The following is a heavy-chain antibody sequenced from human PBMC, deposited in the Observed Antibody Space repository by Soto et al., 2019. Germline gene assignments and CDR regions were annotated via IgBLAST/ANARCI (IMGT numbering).Heavy chain of an antibody. CDR2: INHSGST. D-gene: IGHD3-10*01. V-gene: IGHV4-34*01. J-gene: IGHJ5*02. CDR3: ARGRLHGSGTYFVWFDP. Sequence: PSETLSLTCAVYSGSFSGYYWSWIRQPPGKGLEWIGEINHSGSTNYNPSLKSRVTISIDTSKNQFSLKLSSVTAADTAVYYCARGRLHGSGTYFVWFDPWGQGTLVTVSS. CDR1: SGSFSGYY.